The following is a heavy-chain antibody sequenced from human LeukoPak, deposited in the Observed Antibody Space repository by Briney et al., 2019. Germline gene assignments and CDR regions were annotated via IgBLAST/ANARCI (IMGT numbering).Heavy chain of an antibody. J-gene: IGHJ5*01. CDR2: ISTYNGDT. V-gene: IGHV1-18*01. CDR3: ARDPSNSSGWKTWFDS. D-gene: IGHD6-19*01. CDR1: GYTFTRYG. Sequence: GASVKVSCKASGYTFTRYGISWVRQAPGQGLEWMGWISTYNGDTNYAQKLQGRVTMTRDTSTSTAYLELRSLRYDDTAVYCCARDPSNSSGWKTWFDSWGQGTLVTVSS.